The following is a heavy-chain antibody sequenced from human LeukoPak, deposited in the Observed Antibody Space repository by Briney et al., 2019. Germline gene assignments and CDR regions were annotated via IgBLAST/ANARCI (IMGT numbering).Heavy chain of an antibody. Sequence: GRSLRLSCAASGFTFSSYAMHWVRQAPGKGLEWVSSISSSSSYIYYADSVKGRSTISRDNAKNSLYLQMNSLRAEDTAVYYCARVAVGATPFDYWGQGTLVTVSS. V-gene: IGHV3-21*01. CDR1: GFTFSSYA. CDR2: ISSSSSYI. D-gene: IGHD1-26*01. J-gene: IGHJ4*02. CDR3: ARVAVGATPFDY.